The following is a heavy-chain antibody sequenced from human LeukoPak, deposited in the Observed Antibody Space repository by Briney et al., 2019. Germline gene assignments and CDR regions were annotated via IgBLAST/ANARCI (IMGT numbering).Heavy chain of an antibody. CDR2: IYSGGST. Sequence: GGSLRLSCAASGFTFSDYYMSWVRQAPGKGLEWVSVIYSGGSTYYADSVKGRFTISRDNSKNTLYLQMNSLRAEDTAVYYCARGSGSYSFDYWGQGTLVTVSS. V-gene: IGHV3-66*01. CDR3: ARGSGSYSFDY. D-gene: IGHD3-10*01. CDR1: GFTFSDYY. J-gene: IGHJ4*02.